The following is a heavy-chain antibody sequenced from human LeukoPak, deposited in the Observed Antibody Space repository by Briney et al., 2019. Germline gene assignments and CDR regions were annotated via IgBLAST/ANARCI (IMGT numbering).Heavy chain of an antibody. Sequence: SETLSLTCTVSGGSISSYYWSWIRQPPGKGLEWIGYIYYSGSTNYNPSLKSRVTISVDTSKNQFSPKLSSVTAADTALYYCARGVEYSSSSGLGYWGQRTLVTVSP. CDR2: IYYSGST. CDR3: ARGVEYSSSSGLGY. J-gene: IGHJ4*02. D-gene: IGHD6-6*01. CDR1: GGSISSYY. V-gene: IGHV4-59*01.